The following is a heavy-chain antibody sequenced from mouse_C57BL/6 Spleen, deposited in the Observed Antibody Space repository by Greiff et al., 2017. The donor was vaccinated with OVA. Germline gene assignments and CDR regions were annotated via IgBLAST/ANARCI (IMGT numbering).Heavy chain of an antibody. CDR2: ISSGGSYT. CDR1: GFTFSSYG. CDR3: ARRGGAMDY. Sequence: EVKLVESGGDLVKPGGSLKLSCAASGFTFSSYGMSWVRQTPDTRLEWVATISSGGSYTYYPDSVKGRFTISRDNAKNTLYLQMSSLKSEDTAMYYCARRGGAMDYWGQGTSVTVSS. J-gene: IGHJ4*01. V-gene: IGHV5-6*02.